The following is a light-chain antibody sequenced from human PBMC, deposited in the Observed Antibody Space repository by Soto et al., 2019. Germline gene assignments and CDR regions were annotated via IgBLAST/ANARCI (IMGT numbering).Light chain of an antibody. CDR1: QSVNGN. V-gene: IGKV3-15*01. CDR2: GAS. CDR3: QQYNNWPPGT. J-gene: IGKJ1*01. Sequence: EIVMTQSPATLSVSPGERATLSCRASQSVNGNLAWYQQKPGQAPRLLIYGASTRATGIPARFSGSGSGTEFTLSISSLQSEDSAVYYCQQYNNWPPGTFGQGTKVE.